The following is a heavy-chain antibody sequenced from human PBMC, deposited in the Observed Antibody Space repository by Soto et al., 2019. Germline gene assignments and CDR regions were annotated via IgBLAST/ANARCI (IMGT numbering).Heavy chain of an antibody. CDR1: GGSISSYY. Sequence: SETLSLTCTVSGGSISSYYWSWIXQPPGKGMEWIGYIYYSGSTNYNPSLKSRVTISVDTSKNQFSLKLSSVTAADTAVYYCARMDYYGSGSYSRLGFDPWGLGTLVTVSS. J-gene: IGHJ5*02. CDR3: ARMDYYGSGSYSRLGFDP. D-gene: IGHD3-10*01. V-gene: IGHV4-59*01. CDR2: IYYSGST.